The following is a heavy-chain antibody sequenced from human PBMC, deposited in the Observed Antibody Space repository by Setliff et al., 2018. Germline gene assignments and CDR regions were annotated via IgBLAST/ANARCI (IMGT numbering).Heavy chain of an antibody. Sequence: PGGSLRLSCAASGFTFSTYEMNWVRQAPGKGLEWVSYISSDGSTVFYADSVKGRFTISRDNSKNTLSLQMNSLRAEDTAIYYCAKYPSNSVYNYFDPWGQGTLVTVSS. D-gene: IGHD1-7*01. J-gene: IGHJ5*02. CDR1: GFTFSTYE. CDR2: ISSDGSTV. V-gene: IGHV3-48*03. CDR3: AKYPSNSVYNYFDP.